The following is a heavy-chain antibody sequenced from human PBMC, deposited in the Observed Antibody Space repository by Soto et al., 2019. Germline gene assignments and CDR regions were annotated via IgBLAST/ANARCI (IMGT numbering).Heavy chain of an antibody. CDR3: AKDQSTGSGSPPYYYGMDV. CDR2: ISWNSAAI. D-gene: IGHD3-10*01. Sequence: EVQLVESGGGLVQPGRSLRLSCAASGFTFDDYAMHWVRQAPGKGLEWVSVISWNSAAIGYVDSVEGRFTISRDNAENSLYLQMNGLRIEDTALYYCAKDQSTGSGSPPYYYGMDVWGQGTTVTVSS. V-gene: IGHV3-9*01. J-gene: IGHJ6*02. CDR1: GFTFDDYA.